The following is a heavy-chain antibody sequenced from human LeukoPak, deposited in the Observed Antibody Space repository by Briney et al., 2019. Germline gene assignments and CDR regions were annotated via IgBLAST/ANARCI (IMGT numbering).Heavy chain of an antibody. D-gene: IGHD1-26*01. Sequence: SETLSLTCTVSGGSIGSNYWSWIRQPPGKGLEWIGYIYNSGSTNHNPSLKSRVTISVDTSKNQFSLKLNSVTAADTAVYYCARQGGSFAFDIWGQGTMVTVSS. CDR1: GGSIGSNY. CDR3: ARQGGSFAFDI. V-gene: IGHV4-59*08. J-gene: IGHJ3*02. CDR2: IYNSGST.